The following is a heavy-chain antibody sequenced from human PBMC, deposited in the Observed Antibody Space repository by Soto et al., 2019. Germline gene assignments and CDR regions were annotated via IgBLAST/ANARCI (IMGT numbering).Heavy chain of an antibody. CDR3: ARGRPNYFYYGLDV. V-gene: IGHV4-30-4*01. CDR1: GGSIKSDYY. Sequence: PSETLSLTCTVSGGSIKSDYYWACVRQPPGGGLQWMGYKYYSGATDSDPSLEARVSFSVDTSKNQFFLNLTSVTVADTAVYYCARGRPNYFYYGLDVWGPGIPVTVYS. J-gene: IGHJ6*02. CDR2: KYYSGAT.